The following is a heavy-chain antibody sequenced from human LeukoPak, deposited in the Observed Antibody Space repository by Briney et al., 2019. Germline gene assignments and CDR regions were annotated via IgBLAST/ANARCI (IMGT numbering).Heavy chain of an antibody. Sequence: GGSLRLSCAASGFNFRNYAMHWVRQAPGKEPEWVALIRFDGSHRYYADSVKGRFTISRGNSRDTLSLQMSSLRAEDTAVYYCTRSAYCTGGTCYSKTFDYWGQGTLVTVSS. J-gene: IGHJ4*02. V-gene: IGHV3-30*02. CDR2: IRFDGSHR. CDR1: GFNFRNYA. CDR3: TRSAYCTGGTCYSKTFDY. D-gene: IGHD2-15*01.